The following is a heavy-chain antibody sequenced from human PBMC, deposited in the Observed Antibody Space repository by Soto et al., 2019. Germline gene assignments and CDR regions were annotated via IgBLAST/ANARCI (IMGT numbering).Heavy chain of an antibody. CDR2: LDPSDSYT. CDR3: ALSPPHGMDV. V-gene: IGHV5-10-1*01. Sequence: GESLKISCKGSGYSFTSYWISWVRQMPGKGLEWMGRLDPSDSYTNYSPSFQGHVTISADKSISTAYLQWSSLKASDTAMYYSALSPPHGMDVCGQQTTFTVSS. J-gene: IGHJ6*02. CDR1: GYSFTSYW.